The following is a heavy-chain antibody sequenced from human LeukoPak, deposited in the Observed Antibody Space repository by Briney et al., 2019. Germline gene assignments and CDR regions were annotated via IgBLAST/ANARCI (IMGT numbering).Heavy chain of an antibody. CDR3: ARAGVGRRWLFYY. CDR2: INHSGST. V-gene: IGHV4-34*01. D-gene: IGHD5-24*01. Sequence: SETLSLTCAVYGGSFSGYYWSWIRQPPGKGLEWIGEINHSGSTNYNPSLKSRVTISVDTSKNQFSLKLSSVTAADTAVYYRARAGVGRRWLFYYWGQGTLVTVSS. J-gene: IGHJ4*02. CDR1: GGSFSGYY.